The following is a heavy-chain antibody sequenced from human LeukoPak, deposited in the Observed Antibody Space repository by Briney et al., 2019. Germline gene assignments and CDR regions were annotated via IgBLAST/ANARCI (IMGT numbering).Heavy chain of an antibody. CDR1: GGSFSGYY. CDR3: AFHYYDSSGYYQGID. CDR2: INHSGST. D-gene: IGHD3-22*01. V-gene: IGHV4-34*01. J-gene: IGHJ4*02. Sequence: PSETLSLTCAVYGGSFSGYYWSWIRQPPGKGLEWIGEINHSGSTKYNPSLKSRVTISVDTSKNQFSLKLSSVTAADTAVYYCAFHYYDSSGYYQGIDWGQGTLVTVSS.